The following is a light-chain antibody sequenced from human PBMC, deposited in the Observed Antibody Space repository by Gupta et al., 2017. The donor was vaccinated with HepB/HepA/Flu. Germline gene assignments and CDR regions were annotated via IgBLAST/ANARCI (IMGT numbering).Light chain of an antibody. V-gene: IGKV4-1*01. CDR3: QQSYTAPST. J-gene: IGKJ4*01. CDR1: QTVLHRYKDRNY. Sequence: IVLTQSLDTLSVSLGERATINCKASQTVLHRYKDRNYLGWYQQKPGQPPKLLIYWASCRDSGVPDRFSGSGSGTDFTLTISNLQAEDVAVYYCQQSYTAPSTFGGGTRVEIK. CDR2: WAS.